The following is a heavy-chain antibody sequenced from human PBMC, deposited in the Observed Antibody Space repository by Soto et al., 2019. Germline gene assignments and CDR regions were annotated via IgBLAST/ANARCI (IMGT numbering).Heavy chain of an antibody. CDR3: ARVQGCPQCIAEAAAFYYGMDV. Sequence: GGSLRLSCAASGFTFSSYGMHWVRQAPGKGLEWVAVIWYDGSNKYYADSVKGRFTISRDNSKNTLYLQMNSLRAEDTAVYYCARVQGCPQCIAEAAAFYYGMDVWGQGTTVTVSS. D-gene: IGHD6-13*01. CDR1: GFTFSSYG. CDR2: IWYDGSNK. V-gene: IGHV3-33*01. J-gene: IGHJ6*02.